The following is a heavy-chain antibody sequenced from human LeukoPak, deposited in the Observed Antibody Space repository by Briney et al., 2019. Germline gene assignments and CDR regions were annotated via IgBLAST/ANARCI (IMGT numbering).Heavy chain of an antibody. Sequence: SETLSLTCTVSGGSISSYYWSWIRQPPGKGLEWIGYIYTSGSTNYNPSLKSRVTISVDTSKNQFSLKLSSVTAADTAVYYCASFPFFGSPTTPYDYWGQGTLVTVSS. CDR3: ASFPFFGSPTTPYDY. J-gene: IGHJ4*02. CDR2: IYTSGST. CDR1: GGSISSYY. V-gene: IGHV4-4*09. D-gene: IGHD2-15*01.